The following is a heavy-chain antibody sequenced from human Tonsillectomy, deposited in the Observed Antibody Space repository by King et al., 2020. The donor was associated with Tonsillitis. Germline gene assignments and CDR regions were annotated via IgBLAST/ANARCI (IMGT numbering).Heavy chain of an antibody. J-gene: IGHJ5*02. CDR1: GFMFSSYA. D-gene: IGHD3-3*01. CDR3: ARAFYDFWSAPLGNWFDP. Sequence: VQLVESGGGLVQPGGSLRLSCSASGFMFSSYAMYWVRQAQGKGLEYVSAISTDGGSPHYADSVKGRFTISRDNAKNSMYLQMNSLRAEDTAIYYCARAFYDFWSAPLGNWFDPWGQGTLVTVSS. CDR2: ISTDGGSP. V-gene: IGHV3-64*04.